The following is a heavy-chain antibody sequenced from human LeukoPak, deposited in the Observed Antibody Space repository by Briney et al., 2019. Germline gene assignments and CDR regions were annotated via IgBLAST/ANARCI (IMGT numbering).Heavy chain of an antibody. Sequence: ASVTVSCKASGYTFTGYYMHWERQAPGQGLEWMGWINPNRGGTNYAQKFQGRVTTTRDTSISTAYMELSRLRSDDTAVYYCARRSLLYYYDSSGYFDYWGQRTLVTVSS. CDR1: GYTFTGYY. V-gene: IGHV1-2*02. CDR2: INPNRGGT. J-gene: IGHJ4*02. D-gene: IGHD3-22*01. CDR3: ARRSLLYYYDSSGYFDY.